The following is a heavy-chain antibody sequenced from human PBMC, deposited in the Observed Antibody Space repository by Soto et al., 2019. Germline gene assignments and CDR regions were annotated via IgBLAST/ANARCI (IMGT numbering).Heavy chain of an antibody. J-gene: IGHJ4*02. D-gene: IGHD6-13*01. V-gene: IGHV1-69*13. CDR1: GGTFSSYA. CDR3: ARGAIAARPGYSSSWYPADY. Sequence: SVKFSFKSSGGTFSSYAISWVRQAPVQRLEWMGGIIPIFGTANYAQKFQGRVTITADESTSTAYMELSSLRSEDTAVYYCARGAIAARPGYSSSWYPADYWGQGTLVTVSS. CDR2: IIPIFGTA.